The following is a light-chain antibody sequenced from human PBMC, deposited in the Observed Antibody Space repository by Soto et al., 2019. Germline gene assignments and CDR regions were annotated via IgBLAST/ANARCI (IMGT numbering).Light chain of an antibody. CDR1: QSISSW. J-gene: IGKJ1*01. CDR2: DAS. V-gene: IGKV1-5*01. CDR3: QQYNSFWT. Sequence: DILMTQSPSTLSASVGDRVTITCRASQSISSWLAWYQQKPGKAPKLLIYDASSLQSGVPSRFSGSGSGTEFTLTISSLQPDDFATYSCQQYNSFWTFGQGTKVEIK.